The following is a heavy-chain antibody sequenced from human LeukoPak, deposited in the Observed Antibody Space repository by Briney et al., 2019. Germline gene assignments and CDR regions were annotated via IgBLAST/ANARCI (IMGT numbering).Heavy chain of an antibody. D-gene: IGHD3-3*01. Sequence: PGGSLRLSCAASGFTFSSYWMSWVRQAPGKGLEWVANIKQDGSEKYYVDSVKGRFTISRDNAKNSLYLQMSSLRAEDTAVYYCARGGTRFWSGYYTGEDYWGQGTLVTVSS. CDR2: IKQDGSEK. J-gene: IGHJ4*02. CDR1: GFTFSSYW. CDR3: ARGGTRFWSGYYTGEDY. V-gene: IGHV3-7*01.